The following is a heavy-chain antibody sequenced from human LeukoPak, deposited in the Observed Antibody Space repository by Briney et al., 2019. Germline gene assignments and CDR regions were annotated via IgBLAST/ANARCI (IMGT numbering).Heavy chain of an antibody. CDR1: GYTFTNYY. CDR3: AREIGPIQLHLWGSAFDY. D-gene: IGHD5-18*01. Sequence: ASVKVSCKASGYTFTNYYIHWVRQAPGQGLEWMGIINPRGGSTSYAQKSQGRVTITRDTSTSTVYMELTSLRSEDTAVYYCAREIGPIQLHLWGSAFDYWGQGTLVTVSS. CDR2: INPRGGST. J-gene: IGHJ4*02. V-gene: IGHV1-46*01.